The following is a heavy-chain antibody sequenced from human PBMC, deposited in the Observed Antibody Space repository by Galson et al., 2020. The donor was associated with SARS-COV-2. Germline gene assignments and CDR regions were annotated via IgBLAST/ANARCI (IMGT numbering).Heavy chain of an antibody. CDR1: GASISSRGYY. CDR2: NYNNGAT. D-gene: IGHD3-22*01. J-gene: IGHJ3*02. Sequence: SETLSLTCSVSGASISSRGYYWSWIRQLPGQGLQWVGYNYNNGATHYNPSLKSRITISLDNSENQFSLRMTSVTAADTARYYCARGFVIVPEFWDAFATWGLGTMVTVSS. CDR3: ARGFVIVPEFWDAFAT. V-gene: IGHV4-31*03.